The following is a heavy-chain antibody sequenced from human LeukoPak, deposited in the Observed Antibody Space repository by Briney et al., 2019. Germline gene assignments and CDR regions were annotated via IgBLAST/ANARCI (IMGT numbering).Heavy chain of an antibody. CDR1: GGSISTYY. CDR2: IYNSGST. D-gene: IGHD6-13*01. Sequence: SETLSLTCTVSGGSISTYYWSWIRQPPGKGLEWIGYIYNSGSTNYNPALNSLVAISVDTSKKQFSLKLSPVTAAYTAVYYCASENSTSWYLDYWGQGTMVTVSS. J-gene: IGHJ4*02. CDR3: ASENSTSWYLDY. V-gene: IGHV4-59*01.